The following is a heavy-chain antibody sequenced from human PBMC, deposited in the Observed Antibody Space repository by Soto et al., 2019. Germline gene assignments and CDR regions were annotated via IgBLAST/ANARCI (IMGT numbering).Heavy chain of an antibody. D-gene: IGHD5-12*01. CDR2: IVVGSGNT. V-gene: IGHV1-58*01. J-gene: IGHJ4*02. CDR1: GFTFTSSA. Sequence: SVKVSCKASGFTFTSSAVQWVRQARGQRLEWIGWIVVGSGNTNYAQKFQERVTITRDMSTSTAYMELSSLRSEDTAVYYCAASTIRTNIVAGYWGQGALVTVSS. CDR3: AASTIRTNIVAGY.